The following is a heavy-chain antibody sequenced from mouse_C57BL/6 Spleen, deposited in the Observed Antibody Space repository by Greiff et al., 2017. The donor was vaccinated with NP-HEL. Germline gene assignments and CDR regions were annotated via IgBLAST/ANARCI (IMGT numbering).Heavy chain of an antibody. CDR3: ARRYGSSYEGYFDV. CDR1: SYTFTSYW. J-gene: IGHJ1*03. V-gene: IGHV1-64*01. Sequence: QVQLQQPGAELVKPGASVKLSCKASSYTFTSYWMHWVKQWPGQGLEWIGMIHPNSGSTNYNEKFKSKATLTVDKPSRTAYMQLSSLTSEDSAVYYCARRYGSSYEGYFDVWGTGTTVTVSS. CDR2: IHPNSGST. D-gene: IGHD1-1*01.